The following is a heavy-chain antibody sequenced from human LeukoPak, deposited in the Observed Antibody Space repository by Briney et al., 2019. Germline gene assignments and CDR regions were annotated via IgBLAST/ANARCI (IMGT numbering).Heavy chain of an antibody. D-gene: IGHD6-19*01. CDR3: ARPYNSGWKGGFDY. CDR1: GGSISSYY. V-gene: IGHV4-4*07. Sequence: SETLSLTCTVSGGSISSYYWSWIRQPAGKGLEWIGRIYTSGSTNYNPSLKSRVTISVDTSKNQFSLKLSSVTAADTAVYYCARPYNSGWKGGFDYWGQGTLVTVSS. J-gene: IGHJ4*02. CDR2: IYTSGST.